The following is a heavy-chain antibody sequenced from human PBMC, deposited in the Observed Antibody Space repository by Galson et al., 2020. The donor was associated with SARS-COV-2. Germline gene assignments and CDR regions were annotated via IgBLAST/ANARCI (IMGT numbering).Heavy chain of an antibody. V-gene: IGHV3-33*06. CDR3: AKDRSWYSSSSIPYYFDY. CDR1: GFTFSSYG. J-gene: IGHJ4*02. Sequence: GGSLRLSCAASGFTFSSYGMHWVRQAPGKGLEWVAVIWYDGSNQYYADSVKGRFTISRDNSKNTLYLQMNSLRAEDTAVYYCAKDRSWYSSSSIPYYFDYWGQGTLVTVSS. CDR2: IWYDGSNQ. D-gene: IGHD6-6*01.